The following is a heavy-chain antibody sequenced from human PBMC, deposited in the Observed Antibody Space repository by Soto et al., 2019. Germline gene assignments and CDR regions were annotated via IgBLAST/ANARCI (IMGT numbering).Heavy chain of an antibody. J-gene: IGHJ4*02. D-gene: IGHD3-10*01. CDR1: GFTVSSNY. CDR2: IYSGGST. Sequence: PGGSLRLSCAASGFTVSSNYMSWVHQAPGKGLEWVSVIYSGGSTYYADFVKGRFTISRDNSKNTLYLQMNSLRAEDTAVYYCAGPRGYYGSGSYYDFDYWGQGTLVTVSS. V-gene: IGHV3-53*01. CDR3: AGPRGYYGSGSYYDFDY.